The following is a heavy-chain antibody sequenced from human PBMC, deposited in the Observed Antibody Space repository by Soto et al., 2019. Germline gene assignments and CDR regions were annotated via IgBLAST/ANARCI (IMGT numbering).Heavy chain of an antibody. CDR3: ASSPYSGSYSNWFDP. CDR1: GGTFSSYA. D-gene: IGHD1-26*01. CDR2: IIPIFGTA. V-gene: IGHV1-69*13. J-gene: IGHJ5*02. Sequence: EASVKVSCKASGGTFSSYAISWVRQAPGQGLEWMGGIIPIFGTANYAQKFQGRVTITADESTSTAYMELSSLRSEDTAVYYCASSPYSGSYSNWFDPWGQGTLVTVSS.